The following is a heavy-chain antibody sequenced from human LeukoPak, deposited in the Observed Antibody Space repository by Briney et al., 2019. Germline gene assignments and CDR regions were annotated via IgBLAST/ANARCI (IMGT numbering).Heavy chain of an antibody. CDR3: LRGDRRDY. CDR1: GFTLRSYV. V-gene: IGHV3-21*06. J-gene: IGHJ4*02. Sequence: GGSLRLSCVASGFTLRSYVMSWVRQTPGKGLEWVSSIDSSGGYMFYADSVKGRSIISRDNAKDSLYLQMNSLRVEDTAVYYCLRGDRRDYWGQGTLVTVSS. CDR2: IDSSGGYM.